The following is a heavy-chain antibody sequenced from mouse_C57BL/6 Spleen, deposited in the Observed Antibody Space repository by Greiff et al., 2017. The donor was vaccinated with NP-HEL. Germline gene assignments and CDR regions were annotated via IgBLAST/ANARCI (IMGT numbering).Heavy chain of an antibody. CDR3: ASQGNYYGSSYLFAY. D-gene: IGHD1-1*01. CDR1: GFTFSSYG. J-gene: IGHJ3*01. V-gene: IGHV5-6*01. CDR2: ISSGGSYT. Sequence: EVHLVESGGDLVKPGGSLKLSCAASGFTFSSYGMSWVRQTPDKRLEWVATISSGGSYTYYLDSVKGRFTISRDNAKNTLYLQMSSLKSEDTAMYYCASQGNYYGSSYLFAYWGQGTLVTVSA.